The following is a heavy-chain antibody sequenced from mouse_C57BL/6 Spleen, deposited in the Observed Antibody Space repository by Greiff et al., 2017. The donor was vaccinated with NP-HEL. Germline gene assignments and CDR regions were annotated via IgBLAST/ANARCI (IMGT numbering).Heavy chain of an antibody. V-gene: IGHV2-2*01. CDR1: GFSLTSYG. Sequence: VKLQQSGPGLVQPSQSLSITCTVSGFSLTSYGVHWVRQSPGKGLEWLGVIWSGGSTDYNAAFISRLSISKDNSKSQVFFKMNSLQADDTAIYYCARKGRDGYYEGNAMDYWGQGTSVTVSS. J-gene: IGHJ4*01. CDR2: IWSGGST. D-gene: IGHD2-3*01. CDR3: ARKGRDGYYEGNAMDY.